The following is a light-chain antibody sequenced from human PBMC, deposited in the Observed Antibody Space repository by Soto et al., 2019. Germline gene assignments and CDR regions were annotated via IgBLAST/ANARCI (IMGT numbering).Light chain of an antibody. CDR2: EVT. J-gene: IGLJ1*01. CDR1: SSDVGAYNF. V-gene: IGLV2-14*01. CDR3: SSYTSNSTYV. Sequence: SALTQPASVTGSPGRSITISCTGSSSDVGAYNFVSWYQHHPGRAPKLILYEVTTRHSGVSSRFSGTKSGNTASLTIYGLHADDEATYYCSSYTSNSTYVFGSGTKGTVL.